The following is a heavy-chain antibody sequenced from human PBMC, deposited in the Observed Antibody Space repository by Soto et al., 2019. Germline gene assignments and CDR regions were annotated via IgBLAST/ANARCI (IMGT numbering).Heavy chain of an antibody. V-gene: IGHV4-34*01. J-gene: IGHJ6*02. CDR3: ARAAWGFHYYDRKQYDMDV. Sequence: PSETLSLTCAVYGGSFSGYYWSWIRQPPGKGLEWIGGVNHSGSTKYNPSLKSRVTISVDTSKNQFSLKLSSVTAADTAAYYCARAAWGFHYYDRKQYDMDVWGQGTTVTVSS. D-gene: IGHD3-22*01. CDR2: VNHSGST. CDR1: GGSFSGYY.